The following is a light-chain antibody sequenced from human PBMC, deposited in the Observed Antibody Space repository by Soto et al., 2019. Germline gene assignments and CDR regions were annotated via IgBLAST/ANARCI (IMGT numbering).Light chain of an antibody. Sequence: QSVLTQPASVSGSPGQSITISCTGTSSDVGGYDYVSWYQQHPGKAPKLMIYEVSNRPSGAYNRFSGSKSGNTASLTISGLQAEDEADYYCSSYTSSSNYVFGTGTKLTVL. CDR2: EVS. CDR3: SSYTSSSNYV. CDR1: SSDVGGYDY. V-gene: IGLV2-14*01. J-gene: IGLJ1*01.